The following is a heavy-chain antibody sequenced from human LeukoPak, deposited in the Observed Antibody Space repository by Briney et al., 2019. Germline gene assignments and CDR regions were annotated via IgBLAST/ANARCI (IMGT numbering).Heavy chain of an antibody. D-gene: IGHD3-9*01. V-gene: IGHV4-61*01. CDR3: ARDLYDILTGFPSYYFDY. Sequence: SETLSLTCTVSGGSVSSGSYYWSWIRQPPGKGLEWIGYICYSGSTNYNPSLKSRVTISVDTSKNQFSLKLSSVTAADTAVYYCARDLYDILTGFPSYYFDYWGQGTLVTVSS. CDR1: GGSVSSGSYY. CDR2: ICYSGST. J-gene: IGHJ4*02.